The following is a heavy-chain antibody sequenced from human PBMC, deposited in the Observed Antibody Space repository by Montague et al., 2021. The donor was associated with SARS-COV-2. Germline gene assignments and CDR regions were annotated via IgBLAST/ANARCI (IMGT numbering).Heavy chain of an antibody. Sequence: SETLSLTCSVSGGSLKNYYWSWIRQPPGKELEWMGYIDYSGGTNYNPSLRFRLTLSVDTSSNQFSLKLTSLTSADTAVYYCARIHSSGWAYFFDYWGQGTLVSVSS. J-gene: IGHJ4*02. V-gene: IGHV4-59*01. CDR1: GGSLKNYY. CDR3: ARIHSSGWAYFFDY. CDR2: IDYSGGT. D-gene: IGHD6-19*01.